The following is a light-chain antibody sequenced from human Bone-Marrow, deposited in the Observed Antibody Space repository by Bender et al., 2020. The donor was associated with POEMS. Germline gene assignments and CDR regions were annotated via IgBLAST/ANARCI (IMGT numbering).Light chain of an antibody. CDR2: DVN. Sequence: QSVLTQPASVSGSPGQSITISCTGTSSDVGGYNYVSWYQQHPGKAPNLIIYDVNNRPSGVSTRFSGSKSGNTASLTISGLQADDEADYYCYSYTSSSTYVFGTGTKVSVL. V-gene: IGLV2-14*03. J-gene: IGLJ1*01. CDR3: YSYTSSSTYV. CDR1: SSDVGGYNY.